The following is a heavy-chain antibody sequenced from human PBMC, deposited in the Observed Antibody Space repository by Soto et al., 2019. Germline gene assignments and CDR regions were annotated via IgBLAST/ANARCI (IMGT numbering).Heavy chain of an antibody. J-gene: IGHJ5*02. D-gene: IGHD3-10*01. CDR2: IYYSGST. Sequence: SETLSLTCTVSGGSISSGGYYWSWIRQHPGKGLEWIGYIYYSGSTYYNPSLKSRVTISVDTSKNQFSLKLSSVTAADTAVYYCARHITKGFGELYWFDPWGQGTLVTASS. V-gene: IGHV4-31*03. CDR3: ARHITKGFGELYWFDP. CDR1: GGSISSGGYY.